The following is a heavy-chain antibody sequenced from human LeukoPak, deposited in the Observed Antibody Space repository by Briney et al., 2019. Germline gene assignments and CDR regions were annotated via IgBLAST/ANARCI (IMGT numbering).Heavy chain of an antibody. CDR3: ARVGSSGWYALYYFDY. J-gene: IGHJ4*02. V-gene: IGHV4-59*01. Sequence: SETLSLTCTVSGGSISSYYWSWIRRPPGKGLEWIGYIYYSGSTNYNPSLKSRVTISVDTSKSQFSLKLSSVTAADTAVYYCARVGSSGWYALYYFDYWGQGTLVTVSS. CDR2: IYYSGST. D-gene: IGHD6-19*01. CDR1: GGSISSYY.